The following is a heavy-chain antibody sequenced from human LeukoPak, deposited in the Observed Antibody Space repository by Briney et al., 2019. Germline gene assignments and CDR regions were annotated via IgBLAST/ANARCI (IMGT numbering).Heavy chain of an antibody. CDR1: GGSISSSSYY. CDR3: ARLYSGGIAAAGRWGD. D-gene: IGHD6-13*01. J-gene: IGHJ4*02. CDR2: IYYSGST. V-gene: IGHV4-39*01. Sequence: PSETLSLTCTVSGGSISSSSYYWGWIRQPPGKGLEWIGSIYYSGSTYYNPSLKSRVTISVDTSKNQFSLKLSSVTAADTAVYYCARLYSGGIAAAGRWGDWGQGTLVTVSS.